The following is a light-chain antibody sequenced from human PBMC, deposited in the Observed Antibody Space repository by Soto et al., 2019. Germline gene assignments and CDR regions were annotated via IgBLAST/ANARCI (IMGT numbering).Light chain of an antibody. J-gene: IGKJ1*01. CDR1: QSVKSSY. V-gene: IGKV3D-20*02. CDR2: GAS. CDR3: QQRSDWPPT. Sequence: EIVLTQSPGTLSLSPGERATLSCRASQSVKSSYLAWYQQKPGQPPRLLIYGASTRATGIPDRFIGSGSGTDFTLTISRMEPEDFAVYYCQQRSDWPPTFGQGTKVDIK.